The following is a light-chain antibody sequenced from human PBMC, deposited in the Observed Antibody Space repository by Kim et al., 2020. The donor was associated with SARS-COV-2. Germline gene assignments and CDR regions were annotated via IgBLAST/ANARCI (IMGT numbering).Light chain of an antibody. CDR3: QQYLTYPFT. CDR1: QSVSTL. CDR2: GAS. J-gene: IGKJ2*01. V-gene: IGKV1-5*01. Sequence: SSSVGDRVPLTWPGRQSVSTLLGLFQQKPGKAPKLLIYGASSLENGVPSTFTGRGSGTEFTLPISSLRPEDFATYYCQQYLTYPFTFGQGTKLEI.